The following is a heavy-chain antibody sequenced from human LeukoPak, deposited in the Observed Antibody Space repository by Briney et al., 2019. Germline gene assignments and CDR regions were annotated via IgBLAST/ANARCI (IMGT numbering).Heavy chain of an antibody. D-gene: IGHD6-13*01. J-gene: IGHJ4*02. V-gene: IGHV3-43*02. CDR3: AKVLLFYSSSWIDY. CDR1: GFTFDDCA. CDR2: ISGDGATT. Sequence: PGGSLRLSCAASGFTFDDCAMHWVRQAPGKGLEWVSLISGDGATTYYADSVKGRFTISRDNSKNSLYLQMNSLRTEDTALHYCAKVLLFYSSSWIDYWGQGTLVTVSS.